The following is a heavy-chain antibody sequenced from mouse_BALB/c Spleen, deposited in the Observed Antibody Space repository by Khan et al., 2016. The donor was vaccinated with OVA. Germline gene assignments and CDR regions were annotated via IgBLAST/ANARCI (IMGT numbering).Heavy chain of an antibody. J-gene: IGHJ2*01. CDR2: INPHIGET. V-gene: IGHV1-20*02. CDR1: GYSFTGYF. D-gene: IGHD1-1*01. CDR3: TRIYRSDFDY. Sequence: EVQLQQSGPELVKPGASVKISCKASGYSFTGYFMNWVMQSHGKSLEWIGRINPHIGETFYNQKFKGKATLTVDESSNIAHMELRSRASEDSAVYYCTRIYRSDFDYWSQGTTLTVSS.